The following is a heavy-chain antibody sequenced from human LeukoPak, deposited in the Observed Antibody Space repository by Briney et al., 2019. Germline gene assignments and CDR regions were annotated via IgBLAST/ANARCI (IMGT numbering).Heavy chain of an antibody. D-gene: IGHD3-10*01. Sequence: SETLSLTCAVYGVSFSGYYWSWIRQPPGKGLEWIGEINHSGSTNYNPSLKSRVTISVDTSKNQFSLKLSSVTAADTAVYYCARDRQLLWFGEGRVYYYYGMDVWGQGTTVTVSS. CDR2: INHSGST. CDR1: GVSFSGYY. CDR3: ARDRQLLWFGEGRVYYYYGMDV. V-gene: IGHV4-34*01. J-gene: IGHJ6*02.